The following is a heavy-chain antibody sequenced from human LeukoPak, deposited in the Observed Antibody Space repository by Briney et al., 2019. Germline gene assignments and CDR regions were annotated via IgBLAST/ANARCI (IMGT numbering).Heavy chain of an antibody. CDR1: GFTFSSYS. CDR3: ARDDYGDFVFDY. D-gene: IGHD4-17*01. CDR2: ISSSSSYI. V-gene: IGHV3-21*01. J-gene: IGHJ4*02. Sequence: GGSLILSCAASGFTFSSYSMNWVRPAPGKGLEWVSSISSSSSYIYYADSVKGRFTISRDNAKNSLYLQMNSLRAEDTAVYYCARDDYGDFVFDYWGQGTLVTVSS.